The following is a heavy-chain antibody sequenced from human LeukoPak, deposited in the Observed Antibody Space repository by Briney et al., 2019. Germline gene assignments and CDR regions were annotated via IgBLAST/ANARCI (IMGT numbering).Heavy chain of an antibody. V-gene: IGHV3-64*01. CDR1: GFTFSSYA. Sequence: GRSLRLSCAASGFTFSSYAMHWVRQAPGKGLEYVSAISSNGGSTYYANSVKGRFTISRDNSKNTLYLQMGSLRAEDMAVYYCASLSSDVWGQGTTVTVSS. J-gene: IGHJ6*02. CDR3: ASLSSDV. CDR2: ISSNGGST. D-gene: IGHD3-16*02.